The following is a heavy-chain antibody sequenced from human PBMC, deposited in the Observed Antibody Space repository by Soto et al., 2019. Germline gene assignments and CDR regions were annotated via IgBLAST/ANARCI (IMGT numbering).Heavy chain of an antibody. CDR3: ARDQPGYSYGYGLGY. J-gene: IGHJ4*02. D-gene: IGHD5-18*01. V-gene: IGHV3-21*01. CDR2: ISSSSSYI. Sequence: GSLRLSCAASGFTFSSYSMNWVRQAPGKGLEWVSSISSSSSYIYYADSVKGRFTFSRDNAKNSLYLQMNSLRAEDTAVYYCARDQPGYSYGYGLGYWGQGTLVNVSS. CDR1: GFTFSSYS.